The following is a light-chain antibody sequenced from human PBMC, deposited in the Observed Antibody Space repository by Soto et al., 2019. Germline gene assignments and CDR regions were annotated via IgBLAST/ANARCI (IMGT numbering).Light chain of an antibody. J-gene: IGLJ7*01. CDR3: ETWDSGLSAVV. V-gene: IGLV1-51*01. CDR2: DND. Sequence: QAVLTQPPSVSAAPGQKVTISCSGSITSIGHNSVSWYQQLPGAAPKLLIYDNDKRPSGISARFSGSKSGTSASLGVTGLLTGDEADYYCETWDSGLSAVVFGGGTQLTVL. CDR1: ITSIGHNS.